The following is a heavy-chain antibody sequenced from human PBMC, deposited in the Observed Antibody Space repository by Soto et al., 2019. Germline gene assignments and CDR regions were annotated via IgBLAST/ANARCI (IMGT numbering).Heavy chain of an antibody. D-gene: IGHD3-10*01. CDR3: ARGKVVRGSYVTLDY. J-gene: IGHJ4*02. CDR1: GGSFSGYY. Sequence: QVQLQQWGAGLLKPSETLSLTSAVYGGSFSGYYWSWIRQPPGKGLEWIGDINHSGSTNYNPCLKRRVTLAVDTSKNQFSLKLSSVTAADTAGYYCARGKVVRGSYVTLDYWGQGTLVTVSS. CDR2: INHSGST. V-gene: IGHV4-34*01.